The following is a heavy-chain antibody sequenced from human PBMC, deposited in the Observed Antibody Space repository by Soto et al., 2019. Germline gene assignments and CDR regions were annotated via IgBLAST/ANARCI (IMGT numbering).Heavy chain of an antibody. CDR3: LKMRYSVCDCTPPSGYYFLNGVDA. CDR1: GFSFIYFA. D-gene: IGHD5-12*01. Sequence: GGSLRLSCAASGFSFIYFALSWVRQAPGKGLEWVCPMRGSGHNTYYTESWKGRFTISRYTSTTTLSLQLQRPRAEDTAVYYCLKMRYSVCDCTPPSGYYFLNGVDAVGQGTTVNVSS. J-gene: IGHJ6*02. CDR2: MRGSGHNT. V-gene: IGHV3-23*01.